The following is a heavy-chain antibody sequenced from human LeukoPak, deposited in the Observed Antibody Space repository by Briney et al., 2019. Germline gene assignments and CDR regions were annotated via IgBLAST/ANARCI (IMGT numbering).Heavy chain of an antibody. CDR2: ISGSGGST. V-gene: IGHV3-23*01. CDR1: GFTFSSYA. J-gene: IGHJ4*02. CDR3: ANGWSPDY. Sequence: SGGSLRLSCAASGFTFSSYAMSWVRQAPGKGLEWVSGISGSGGSTYYADSVKGRFTIFRDNSKNTLYLRMNSLRAEDTAVYHCANGWSPDYWGRGTLVTVSS. D-gene: IGHD2-15*01.